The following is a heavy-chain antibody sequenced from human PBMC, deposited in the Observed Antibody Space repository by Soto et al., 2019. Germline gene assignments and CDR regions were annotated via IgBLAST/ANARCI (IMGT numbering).Heavy chain of an antibody. Sequence: ESGPTLVNPTQPLTLTCTFSGFSLSTDDVGVGWIRQPPGKALDWLAVIYWDDDKRYSPSLKSRLTITKDTSKNQVLLTMTNMDPEDTATYFCARSKYSISSFDYWGQGALVTVSS. V-gene: IGHV2-5*02. CDR1: GFSLSTDDVG. CDR3: ARSKYSISSFDY. J-gene: IGHJ4*02. D-gene: IGHD6-6*01. CDR2: IYWDDDK.